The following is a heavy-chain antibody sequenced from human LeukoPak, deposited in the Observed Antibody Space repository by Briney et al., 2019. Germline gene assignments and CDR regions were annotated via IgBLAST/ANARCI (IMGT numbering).Heavy chain of an antibody. J-gene: IGHJ4*02. Sequence: GGSRRLSCAASGFTFSSYSMNWVRQAPGKGLEWVSFISGSSVYIYYADSVKGRFTISRDNAKNSLYLQMNSLRAEDTAVYYCARGEYGSGSYHIDYWGQGTLVTVSS. CDR3: ARGEYGSGSYHIDY. V-gene: IGHV3-21*01. CDR2: ISGSSVYI. CDR1: GFTFSSYS. D-gene: IGHD3-10*01.